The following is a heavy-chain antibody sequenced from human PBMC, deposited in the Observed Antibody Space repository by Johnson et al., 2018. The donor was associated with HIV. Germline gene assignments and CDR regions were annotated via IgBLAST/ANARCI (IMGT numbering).Heavy chain of an antibody. V-gene: IGHV3-11*04. CDR3: ARDRPSGSYYVDAFDI. CDR1: GFTFSDYY. J-gene: IGHJ3*02. D-gene: IGHD1-26*01. Sequence: QVQLVESGGGLVKPGGSLRLSCVASGFTFSDYYMTWIRQAPRKGLEWVSYISSSGSTIYYADSVKGRFTISRDNARNSLFLQMNSLRAEDTAVYYCARDRPSGSYYVDAFDIWGQGTMVTVSS. CDR2: ISSSGSTI.